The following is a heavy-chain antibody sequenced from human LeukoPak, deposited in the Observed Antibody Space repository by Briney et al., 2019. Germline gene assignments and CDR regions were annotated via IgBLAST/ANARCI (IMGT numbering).Heavy chain of an antibody. CDR3: ARGSPGSYHFDY. D-gene: IGHD1-26*01. Sequence: SETLSLTCAVYGGSFSGYYWSWIRQPPGKGLEWIGEINHSGSTNYNPSLKSRVTISVDTSKNQFSLKLSSVTAADTAVYCCARGSPGSYHFDYWGQGTLVTVSS. CDR1: GGSFSGYY. J-gene: IGHJ4*02. CDR2: INHSGST. V-gene: IGHV4-34*01.